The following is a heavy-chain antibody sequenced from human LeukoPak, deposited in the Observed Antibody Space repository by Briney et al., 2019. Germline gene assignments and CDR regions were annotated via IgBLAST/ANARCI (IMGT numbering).Heavy chain of an antibody. Sequence: ASVKVSCKASGGTFGSYAISWVRQAPGQGLEWMGGIIPIFGTANYAQKFQGRVTITADESTSTAYMELSSLRSEDTAVYYCSYSSSWYLGRYYYYMDVWGKGTTVTVSS. CDR3: SYSSSWYLGRYYYYMDV. CDR2: IIPIFGTA. D-gene: IGHD6-13*01. V-gene: IGHV1-69*13. CDR1: GGTFGSYA. J-gene: IGHJ6*03.